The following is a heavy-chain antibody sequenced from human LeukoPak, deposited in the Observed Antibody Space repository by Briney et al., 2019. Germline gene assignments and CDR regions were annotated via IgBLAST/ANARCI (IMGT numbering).Heavy chain of an antibody. Sequence: GESLKISCQGPGSPFTNYWFGWVRQLPGKGLEWTAVIYPGDSRTIYNPPVQRQVTISADKSINTASLDWSNLRASDTALYYCACGMLLGTRFEPWGQGTLVTVSS. CDR2: IYPGDSRT. CDR1: GSPFTNYW. CDR3: ACGMLLGTRFEP. J-gene: IGHJ5*02. D-gene: IGHD1-26*01. V-gene: IGHV5-51*01.